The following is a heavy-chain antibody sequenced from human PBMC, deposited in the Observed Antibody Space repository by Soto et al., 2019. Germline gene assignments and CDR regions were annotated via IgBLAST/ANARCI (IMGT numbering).Heavy chain of an antibody. CDR1: GFTFSSYW. J-gene: IGHJ6*02. CDR3: AREDVTIFGVVITLYYYYGMDV. Sequence: PGGSLRLSCAASGFTFSSYWMHWVRQAPGKGLVWVSRINSDGSSTSYADSVKGRFTISRDNAKNTLYLQMNSLRAEDTAVYYCAREDVTIFGVVITLYYYYGMDVWGQGTTVTV. V-gene: IGHV3-74*01. D-gene: IGHD3-3*01. CDR2: INSDGSST.